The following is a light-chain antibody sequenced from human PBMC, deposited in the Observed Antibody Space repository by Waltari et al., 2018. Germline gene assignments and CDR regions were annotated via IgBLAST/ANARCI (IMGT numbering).Light chain of an antibody. CDR3: VSGDDTLNGFV. J-gene: IGLJ6*01. V-gene: IGLV1-44*01. CDR2: DSY. Sequence: QTVLTQAPSASGTPGQRFTISCFGSGSNIGSNSVNWYKQRPGSAPELLIYDSYRRPSDVPDRFSASKSGTSASLAINGLQGEDEADYYCVSGDDTLNGFVFGSGTKVTVL. CDR1: GSNIGSNS.